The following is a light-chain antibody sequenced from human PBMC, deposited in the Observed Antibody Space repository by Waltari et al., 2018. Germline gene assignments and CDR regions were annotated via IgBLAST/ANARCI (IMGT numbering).Light chain of an antibody. CDR1: SSNIGAGHD. Sequence: QSVLTQPPSVSGAPGQRVTISCPGSSSNIGAGHDVHWYQQLPGTAPKLLIYDNNNRPSGVPDRFSGSKSGTSASLAITGLQAEDEADYYCQSYDRSLSGSVFGGGTKLTVL. V-gene: IGLV1-40*01. J-gene: IGLJ2*01. CDR2: DNN. CDR3: QSYDRSLSGSV.